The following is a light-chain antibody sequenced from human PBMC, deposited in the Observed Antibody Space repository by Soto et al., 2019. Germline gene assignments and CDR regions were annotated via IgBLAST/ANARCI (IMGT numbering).Light chain of an antibody. CDR3: SSYTSSSTLRGV. V-gene: IGLV2-14*01. CDR1: SSDVGGYNY. CDR2: DVS. J-gene: IGLJ3*02. Sequence: QSVLTQPASVSGSPGQSITISCTGTSSDVGGYNYVSWYQQHPGKAPKLMIYDVSNRPSGVSNRFSGSKSGNTASLTISGLRAEDEADYYCSSYTSSSTLRGVFGGGTKLTVL.